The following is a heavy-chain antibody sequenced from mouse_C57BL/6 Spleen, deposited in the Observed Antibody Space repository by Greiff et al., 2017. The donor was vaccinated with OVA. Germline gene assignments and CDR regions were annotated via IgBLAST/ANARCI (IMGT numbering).Heavy chain of an antibody. CDR1: GYAFSSSW. CDR3: ARGDYGDSWFAY. Sequence: VKLMESGPELVKPGASVKISCKASGYAFSSSWMNWVKQRPGKGLEWIGRIYPGDGDTNYNGKFKGKATLTADKSSSTAYMQLSSLTSEDSAVYFCARGDYGDSWFAYWGQGTLVTVSA. D-gene: IGHD2-13*01. V-gene: IGHV1-82*01. J-gene: IGHJ3*01. CDR2: IYPGDGDT.